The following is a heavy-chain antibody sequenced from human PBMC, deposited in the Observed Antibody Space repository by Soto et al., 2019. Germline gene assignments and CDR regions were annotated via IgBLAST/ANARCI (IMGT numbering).Heavy chain of an antibody. CDR1: GFTFGSYW. CDR3: AKKSPSTDSSSWSKYYYYYGMDV. Sequence: GVSLRVSCAASGFTFGSYWMHWVRQAPGKRLVWISRINSDGSSTSYADSVKGRFTISRDNAKNTLYLQMNSLRAEDTAVYYCAKKSPSTDSSSWSKYYYYYGMDVWGHWTTVTVSS. V-gene: IGHV3-74*01. D-gene: IGHD6-13*01. CDR2: INSDGSST. J-gene: IGHJ6*02.